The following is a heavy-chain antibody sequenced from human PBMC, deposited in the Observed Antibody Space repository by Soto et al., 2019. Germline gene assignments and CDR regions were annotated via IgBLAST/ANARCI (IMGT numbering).Heavy chain of an antibody. CDR2: INPNNGDT. CDR3: ARGRSVAGKKFDY. Sequence: ASVKVSCKASGYTFSGYYIHWVRQAPGQGPEWVGWINPNNGDTNYAQKYQGRVTMTRDTSITTVYMELNSLRSDDTAVYYCARGRSVAGKKFDYWGQGTLVTVSS. J-gene: IGHJ4*02. CDR1: GYTFSGYY. V-gene: IGHV1-2*02. D-gene: IGHD6-19*01.